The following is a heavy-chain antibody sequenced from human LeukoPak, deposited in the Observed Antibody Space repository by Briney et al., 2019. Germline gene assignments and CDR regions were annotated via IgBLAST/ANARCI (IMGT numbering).Heavy chain of an antibody. D-gene: IGHD5-18*01. J-gene: IGHJ6*03. Sequence: PSETLSLTCTVSGGSIISYYWSWIRQPPGKGLEWIGYIYYSGSTNYNPSLKSRVTISVDTSKNQFSLKLSSVTAADTAVYYCARETRNQLWLHYYYYMDVWGKGTTVTVSS. V-gene: IGHV4-59*01. CDR3: ARETRNQLWLHYYYYMDV. CDR1: GGSIISYY. CDR2: IYYSGST.